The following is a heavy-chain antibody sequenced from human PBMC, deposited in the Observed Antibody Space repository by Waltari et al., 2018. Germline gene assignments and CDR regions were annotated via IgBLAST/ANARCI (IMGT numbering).Heavy chain of an antibody. CDR1: GFTFSSYG. CDR2: IRYDGSNK. CDR3: AKAPRGPRVFDY. Sequence: SCAASGFTFSSYGMHWVRQAPGKGLEWVAFIRYDGSNKYYADSVKGRFTISRDNSKNTLYLQMNSLRAEDTAVYYCAKAPRGPRVFDYWGQGTLVTVSS. D-gene: IGHD3-10*01. J-gene: IGHJ4*02. V-gene: IGHV3-30*02.